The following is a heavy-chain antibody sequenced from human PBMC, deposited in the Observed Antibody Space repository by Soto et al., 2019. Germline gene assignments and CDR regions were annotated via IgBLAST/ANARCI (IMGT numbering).Heavy chain of an antibody. CDR3: AKDRMITFGGVIPYFDY. V-gene: IGHV3-23*01. J-gene: IGHJ4*02. D-gene: IGHD3-16*02. Sequence: GGSVRLSCAASGFTFSSYAMSWVRQAPGKGLEWVSAISGSGGSTYYADSAKDRFTISRDNSKNTLYLQMNSLRAEDTAVYYCAKDRMITFGGVIPYFDYWGQGTLVTVSS. CDR1: GFTFSSYA. CDR2: ISGSGGST.